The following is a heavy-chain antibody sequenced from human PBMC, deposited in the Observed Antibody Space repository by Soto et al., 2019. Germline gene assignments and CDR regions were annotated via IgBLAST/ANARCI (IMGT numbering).Heavy chain of an antibody. V-gene: IGHV3-53*01. CDR1: GFTVSSNY. D-gene: IGHD1-20*01. CDR2: IYSGGST. Sequence: GGSLRLSCAASGFTVSSNYMSWVRQAPGKGLEWVSVIYSGGSTYHADSVRGRFTISRDNSKNTLYLQLNTLRAEDTAVYYCARAGFINGKTGDYWGRGTLVTVSS. J-gene: IGHJ4*02. CDR3: ARAGFINGKTGDY.